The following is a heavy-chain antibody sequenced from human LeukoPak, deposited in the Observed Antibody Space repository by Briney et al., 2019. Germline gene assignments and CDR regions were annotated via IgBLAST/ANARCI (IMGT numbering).Heavy chain of an antibody. V-gene: IGHV4-34*01. J-gene: IGHJ4*02. CDR3: AKSGGYGLVDY. CDR2: INHSGST. Sequence: SETLSLTCAVYGGSFSGYYWSWIRQPPGKGLEWIGEINHSGSTNYNPSLKSRVTISVDTSKNQFSLKLTSVTAADTAMYYCAKSGGYGLVDYWGQGTLVTVSS. CDR1: GGSFSGYY. D-gene: IGHD1-26*01.